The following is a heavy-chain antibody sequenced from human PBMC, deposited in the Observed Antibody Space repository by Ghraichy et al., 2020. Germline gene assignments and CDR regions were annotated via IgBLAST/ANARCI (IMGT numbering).Heavy chain of an antibody. CDR2: INPNSGDT. J-gene: IGHJ4*02. Sequence: ASVKVSCKASGYTFTDHYMHWVRQAPGQGLEWMGWINPNSGDTNYAQKFQGRVTVTRDTSISTAYMELSRLRSDDTAVYYCAEGSGHFSPDYWGQGTLVTVSS. V-gene: IGHV1-2*02. D-gene: IGHD3-10*01. CDR3: AEGSGHFSPDY. CDR1: GYTFTDHY.